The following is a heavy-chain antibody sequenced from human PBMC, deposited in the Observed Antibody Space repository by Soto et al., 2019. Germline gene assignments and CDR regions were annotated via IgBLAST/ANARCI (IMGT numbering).Heavy chain of an antibody. CDR2: IAGSGRNA. CDR3: AYRTGFDY. J-gene: IGHJ4*02. V-gene: IGHV3-23*01. CDR1: GFTFSTYD. Sequence: EVQLLESGGGSVQPGGSLRLSCAASGFTFSTYDMSWVRQAPWKGLEWVATIAGSGRNAHYADSVKGRFTISRDNFKNTLYLQMNSLIDEDTAVYYCAYRTGFDYWGQGALVTVSS.